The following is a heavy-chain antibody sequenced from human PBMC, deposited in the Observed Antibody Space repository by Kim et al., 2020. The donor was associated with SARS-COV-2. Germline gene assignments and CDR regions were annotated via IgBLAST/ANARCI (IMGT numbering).Heavy chain of an antibody. CDR1: GFTLDVDA. D-gene: IGHD1-26*01. CDR3: AKDRRWELPSWYYFDY. J-gene: IGHJ4*02. CDR2: ISGNSGSI. Sequence: SLRLSCGAAGFTLDVDAMHWVRQAPGKGLEWVSGISGNSGSIDYADSVKGRFTISRDNAKNSLYLQMNSLRAEDTALYYCAKDRRWELPSWYYFDYWGPGTLVTVS. V-gene: IGHV3-9*01.